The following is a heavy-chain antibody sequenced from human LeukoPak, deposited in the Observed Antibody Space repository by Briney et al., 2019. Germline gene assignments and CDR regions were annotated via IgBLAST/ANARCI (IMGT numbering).Heavy chain of an antibody. D-gene: IGHD6-13*01. V-gene: IGHV4-39*01. CDR2: IYYSGST. CDR1: GGSISSSSYY. CDR3: ARLNSWRGGL. Sequence: SETLSLTCTVSGGSISSSSYYWGWIRQPPGKGLEWIGSIYYSGSTYYNPSLKSRVTISVDTSKNQFSLKLSSVTAADTAVYYCARLNSWRGGLWGQGTLVTASS. J-gene: IGHJ4*02.